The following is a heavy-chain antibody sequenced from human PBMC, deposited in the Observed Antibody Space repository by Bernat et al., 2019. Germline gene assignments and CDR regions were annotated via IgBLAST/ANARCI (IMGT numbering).Heavy chain of an antibody. CDR2: INPNSGGT. CDR1: GYTFTGYY. J-gene: IGHJ5*02. V-gene: IGHV1-2*04. CDR3: ARGDRNGQQLVSFDP. Sequence: QVQLVQSGAEVKKPGASVKVSCKASGYTFTGYYMHWVRQAPGQGLEWMGWINPNSGGTNYAQKFQGSVTLTRDKSISTAYMELSKLRSDDTDVYYCARGDRNGQQLVSFDPWGQGTLVTVSS. D-gene: IGHD6-6*01.